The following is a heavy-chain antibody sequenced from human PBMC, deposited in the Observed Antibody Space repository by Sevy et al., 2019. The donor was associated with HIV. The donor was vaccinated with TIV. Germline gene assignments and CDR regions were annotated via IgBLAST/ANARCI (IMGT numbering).Heavy chain of an antibody. Sequence: ASVKVSCKASGYTFITYYVHWVRQAPGQGLEWMGLIDPSGSTRYAQKFQGRVSMTGDMSTTTVYMELSSLTSEDTAVDYCARDRDLSGSYLEYYYYAMDVWGQGTTVTVSS. CDR2: IDPSGST. CDR3: ARDRDLSGSYLEYYYYAMDV. D-gene: IGHD1-26*01. V-gene: IGHV1-46*01. J-gene: IGHJ6*02. CDR1: GYTFITYY.